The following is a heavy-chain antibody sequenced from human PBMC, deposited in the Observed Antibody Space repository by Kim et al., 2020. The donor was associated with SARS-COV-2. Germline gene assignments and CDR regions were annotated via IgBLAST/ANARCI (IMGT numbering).Heavy chain of an antibody. CDR3: ARGRGDSDAFDI. Sequence: SETLSLTCAVYGGSFSGYYWSWIRQPPGKGLEWIGEINHSGSTNYNPSLKSRVTISVDTSKNQFSLKLSSVTVADTAVYYCARGRGDSDAFDIWGQGTMVTVSS. CDR1: GGSFSGYY. D-gene: IGHD2-21*02. J-gene: IGHJ3*02. CDR2: INHSGST. V-gene: IGHV4-34*01.